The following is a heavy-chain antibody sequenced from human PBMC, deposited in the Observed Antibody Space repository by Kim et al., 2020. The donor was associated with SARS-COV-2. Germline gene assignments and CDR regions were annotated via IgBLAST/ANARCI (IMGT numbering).Heavy chain of an antibody. J-gene: IGHJ4*02. V-gene: IGHV3-66*01. CDR3: ARSYAYDFWSGYYDY. D-gene: IGHD3-3*01. Sequence: DSVEGRFSSARDNSKTTLYLQMNSLRAEDTAVYYCARSYAYDFWSGYYDYWGQGTQVSVSS.